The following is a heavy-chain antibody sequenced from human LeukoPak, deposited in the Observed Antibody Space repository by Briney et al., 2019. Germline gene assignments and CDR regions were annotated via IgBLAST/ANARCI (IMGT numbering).Heavy chain of an antibody. CDR2: IYYSGNT. V-gene: IGHV4-31*03. J-gene: IGHJ6*03. CDR1: GGSISSDGYS. Sequence: PSETLSLTCTVSGGSISSDGYSWSWIRQHPGKGLEWIGYIYYSGNTYYNPSLKSRVTISVDTSKNQFSLKLSSVTAADTAVYYCARASPGTTSGYYYYYMDVWGKGTTVTVSS. CDR3: ARASPGTTSGYYYYYMDV. D-gene: IGHD1-7*01.